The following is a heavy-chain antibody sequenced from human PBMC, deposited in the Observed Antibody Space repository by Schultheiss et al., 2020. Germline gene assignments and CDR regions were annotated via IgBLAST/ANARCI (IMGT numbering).Heavy chain of an antibody. V-gene: IGHV3-73*01. CDR2: IRSKANSYAT. D-gene: IGHD2-15*01. Sequence: GGSLRLSCAASGFTFSGSAMHWVRQASGKGLEWVGRIRSKANSYATAYAASVKGRFTISRDDSKNTAYLQMNSLKTEDTAVYYCTRPGYCSGGSCYFKDPYGMDVWGQGTTVNGYS. J-gene: IGHJ6*02. CDR3: TRPGYCSGGSCYFKDPYGMDV. CDR1: GFTFSGSA.